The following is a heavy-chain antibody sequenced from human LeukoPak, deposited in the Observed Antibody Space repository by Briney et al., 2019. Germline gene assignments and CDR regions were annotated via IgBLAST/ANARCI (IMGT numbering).Heavy chain of an antibody. D-gene: IGHD6-13*01. V-gene: IGHV3-53*01. CDR1: GLTVSSNY. CDR2: IYSGGSI. J-gene: IGHJ4*02. CDR3: ARAGAAAGIFDG. Sequence: GGSLTLPCPPSGLTVSSNYTSWVRQAPGKGLGWVSDIYSGGSIYYADPVKGRFTISKANSKTTLYFLMNSLRAEETAVYYCARAGAAAGIFDGWGEGTPVTVS.